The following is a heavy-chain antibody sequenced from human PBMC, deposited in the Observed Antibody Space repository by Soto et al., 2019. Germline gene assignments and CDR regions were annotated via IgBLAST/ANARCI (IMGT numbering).Heavy chain of an antibody. CDR1: GFTFGSYA. D-gene: IGHD1-1*01. Sequence: LRLSCAASGFTFGSYAMHWVRQAPGKGLEWVAVISYDGSNKYYADSVKGRFTISRDNSKNTLYLQMNSLRAEDTAVYYCARDAWTGDAFDIWGQGTMVTVSS. CDR3: ARDAWTGDAFDI. CDR2: ISYDGSNK. J-gene: IGHJ3*02. V-gene: IGHV3-30-3*01.